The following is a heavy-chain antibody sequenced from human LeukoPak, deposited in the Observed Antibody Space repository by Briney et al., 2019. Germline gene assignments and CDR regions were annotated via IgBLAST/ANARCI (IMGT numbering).Heavy chain of an antibody. CDR1: GFTFSSYA. Sequence: GGSLRLSCAASGFTFSSYAMSWVRQAPGKGLEWVSAISGSGGSTYYADSVKGRFTISGDNSKNTLYLQMNSLRAEDTAVYYCAKDLGGDGYRYSKFGVPDYWGQGTLVTVSS. V-gene: IGHV3-23*01. D-gene: IGHD5-24*01. J-gene: IGHJ4*02. CDR2: ISGSGGST. CDR3: AKDLGGDGYRYSKFGVPDY.